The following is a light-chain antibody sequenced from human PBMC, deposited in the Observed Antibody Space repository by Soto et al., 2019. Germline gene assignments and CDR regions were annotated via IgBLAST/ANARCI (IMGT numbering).Light chain of an antibody. V-gene: IGKV1-39*01. J-gene: IGKJ4*01. Sequence: QMTQSPPSLSATVGDRVTITCRASRSISDCLNWYKQKPGEAPELLIYAASTLQSGVPSRFSGSGSGTDFTLTISSLQPEDSAAYYCQQSHSSPLTFCGGTKVDIK. CDR2: AAS. CDR1: RSISDC. CDR3: QQSHSSPLT.